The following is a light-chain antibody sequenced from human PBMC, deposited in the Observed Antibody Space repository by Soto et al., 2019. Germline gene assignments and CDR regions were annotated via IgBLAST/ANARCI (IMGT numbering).Light chain of an antibody. CDR2: AVS. CDR3: SSYTSDSSYV. J-gene: IGLJ1*01. Sequence: QSVLTRPASVSGSPGQSITLSCSATSSDFGLYDYVSWYQQHPGKAPQLMIYAVSNRPSGVSNRFSASKSGNTASLFISGLQAEDEADYYCSSYTSDSSYVFGSGTKVTVL. CDR1: SSDFGLYDY. V-gene: IGLV2-14*01.